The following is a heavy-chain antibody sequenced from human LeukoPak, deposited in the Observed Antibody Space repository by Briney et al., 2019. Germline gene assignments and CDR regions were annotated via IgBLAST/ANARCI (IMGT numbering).Heavy chain of an antibody. Sequence: PGGSLRLSCAACGFTFNIYWMHWVRQAPGKGLVWVSHINSDGSSTTYADSVKGRFTISRDNAKNTVYLQMNSLRAEDTAVYYCARDLRYSSDYWGQGTLVTVSS. J-gene: IGHJ4*02. V-gene: IGHV3-74*01. CDR2: INSDGSST. CDR3: ARDLRYSSDY. D-gene: IGHD5-18*01. CDR1: GFTFNIYW.